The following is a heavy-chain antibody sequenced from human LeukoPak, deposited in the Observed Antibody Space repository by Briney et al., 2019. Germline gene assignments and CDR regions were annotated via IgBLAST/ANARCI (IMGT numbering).Heavy chain of an antibody. Sequence: GSLRLSCAASGFTFSDYYMTWIRQAPGKGLEWASYISSTGVYTNYADSVKGRFTISRDNAKNSLYLQVNSLRAEDTAEYYCARARVNFWSGSYHVTAPADYWGQGTLVTVSS. J-gene: IGHJ4*02. D-gene: IGHD3-3*01. V-gene: IGHV3-11*06. CDR1: GFTFSDYY. CDR3: ARARVNFWSGSYHVTAPADY. CDR2: ISSTGVYT.